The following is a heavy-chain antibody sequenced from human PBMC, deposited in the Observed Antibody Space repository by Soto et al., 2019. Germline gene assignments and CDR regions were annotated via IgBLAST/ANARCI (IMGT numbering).Heavy chain of an antibody. Sequence: QVQLVQSGAAVKKPGSSVRASCKASGDTFTFYSINWVRQAPGLGLEWMGRINPILSMSNYAQRFQGRVTMTADKSTSTAYMELSSLRSEDTAMYYCASSYGSGYRAFDYWGQGALVTVSS. CDR2: INPILSMS. CDR1: GDTFTFYS. J-gene: IGHJ4*02. CDR3: ASSYGSGYRAFDY. V-gene: IGHV1-69*02. D-gene: IGHD3-10*01.